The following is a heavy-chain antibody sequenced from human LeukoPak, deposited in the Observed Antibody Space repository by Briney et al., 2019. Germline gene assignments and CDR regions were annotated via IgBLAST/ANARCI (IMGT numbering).Heavy chain of an antibody. CDR1: GFTFSNYA. J-gene: IGHJ6*03. Sequence: GGSLRLSCAASGFTFSNYAMSWVRQAPGKGLEWVSAISGSASSTYHADSVKGRFTISRDNSKNTLYLQMNSLRADDTAVYYCAREGYYYLDVWGKGTTVTVSS. V-gene: IGHV3-23*01. CDR2: ISGSASST. CDR3: AREGYYYLDV.